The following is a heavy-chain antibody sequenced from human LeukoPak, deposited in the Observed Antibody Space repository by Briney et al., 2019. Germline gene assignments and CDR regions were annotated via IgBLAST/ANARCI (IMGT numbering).Heavy chain of an antibody. CDR3: ASGLTGRGAY. CDR2: ISDGSSAI. D-gene: IGHD3-10*01. CDR1: GFSFSTHS. V-gene: IGHV3-48*02. Sequence: EPGGSLRLSCAASGFSFSTHSMNWVRQAPGKGLKWVAYISDGSSAIYYADSVKGRSTLSRDSAKNSLYLQMNSLRDEDTAVYYCASGLTGRGAYWGQGTLVTV. J-gene: IGHJ4*02.